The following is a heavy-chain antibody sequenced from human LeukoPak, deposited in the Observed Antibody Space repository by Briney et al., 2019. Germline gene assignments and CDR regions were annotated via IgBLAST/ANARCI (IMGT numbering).Heavy chain of an antibody. J-gene: IGHJ4*02. D-gene: IGHD6-13*01. CDR2: INHSGST. Sequence: SETLSLTCTVSGGSISSYYWSWIRQPPGKGLEWIGEINHSGSTNYNPSLKSRVTISVDTSKNQFSLKLSSVTAADTAVYYCATCGGGIAAAGSLDYWGQGTLVTVSS. V-gene: IGHV4-34*01. CDR1: GGSISSYY. CDR3: ATCGGGIAAAGSLDY.